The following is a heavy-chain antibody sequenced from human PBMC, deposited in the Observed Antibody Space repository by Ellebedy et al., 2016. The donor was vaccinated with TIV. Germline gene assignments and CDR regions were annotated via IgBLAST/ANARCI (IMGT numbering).Heavy chain of an antibody. CDR1: GGSFSGYF. D-gene: IGHD3-22*01. V-gene: IGHV4-34*01. Sequence: SETLSLTCAVYGGSFSGYFWSWIRQPPGKGLEWIGEINHSGSTNYNPSLKSRVTISVDTSKNQFSLKLSSVTAADTAVYYCARGLMGYDSSGYYYRFNFDYWGQGTLVIVSS. J-gene: IGHJ4*02. CDR2: INHSGST. CDR3: ARGLMGYDSSGYYYRFNFDY.